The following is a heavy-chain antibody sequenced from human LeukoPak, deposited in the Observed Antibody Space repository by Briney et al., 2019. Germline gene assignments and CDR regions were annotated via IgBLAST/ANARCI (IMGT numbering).Heavy chain of an antibody. CDR3: ARDLYYYGSDPLGWFDP. D-gene: IGHD3-10*01. J-gene: IGHJ5*02. CDR2: INHSGST. Sequence: PSETLSLTCAVYGGSFSGYYWSWIRQPPGKGLEWIGEINHSGSTNYNPSLKSRVTISVDTSKNQFSLKLSSVTAADTAVYYCARDLYYYGSDPLGWFDPWGQGTLVTVSS. CDR1: GGSFSGYY. V-gene: IGHV4-34*01.